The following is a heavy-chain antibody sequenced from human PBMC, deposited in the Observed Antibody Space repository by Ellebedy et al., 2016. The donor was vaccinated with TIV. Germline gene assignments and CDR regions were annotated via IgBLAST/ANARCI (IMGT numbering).Heavy chain of an antibody. Sequence: GESLKISXKGSGYSFTSYWIGWVRQMPGKGLEWMGIIYPRDSDTRYSPSFQGQVTISADKSISTAYLQWSSLKASDTAMYYCAIRLHMRAFDIWGQGTMVTVSS. CDR2: IYPRDSDT. J-gene: IGHJ3*02. CDR1: GYSFTSYW. V-gene: IGHV5-51*01. D-gene: IGHD4-11*01. CDR3: AIRLHMRAFDI.